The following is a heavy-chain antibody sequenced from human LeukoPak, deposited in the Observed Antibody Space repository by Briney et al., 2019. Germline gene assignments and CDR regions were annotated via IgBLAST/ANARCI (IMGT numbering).Heavy chain of an antibody. J-gene: IGHJ4*02. Sequence: GASVKVSCKASGYTFTGYYMYWVRQAPGQGLEWMGWINPNSGGTNYAQKFQGRVTMTRDTSISTAYMELSRLRSDDTAVYYCAGAPSYGYLFDYWGQGTLVTVSS. V-gene: IGHV1-2*02. CDR1: GYTFTGYY. CDR3: AGAPSYGYLFDY. D-gene: IGHD5-18*01. CDR2: INPNSGGT.